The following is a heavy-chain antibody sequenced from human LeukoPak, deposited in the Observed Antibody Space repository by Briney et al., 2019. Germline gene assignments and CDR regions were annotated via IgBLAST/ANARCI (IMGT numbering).Heavy chain of an antibody. CDR3: ATESSRSSAF. Sequence: QPGGSLRLSCAASGFAFSSYSMKWVRQAPGKGLEWVSQISSSSSSISYADSVKGRFTISRNNGKNSLYLQMNSLRAEDTAVYYRATESSRSSAFWGQGTLVTVSS. CDR2: ISSSSSSI. V-gene: IGHV3-48*01. D-gene: IGHD6-6*01. CDR1: GFAFSSYS. J-gene: IGHJ4*02.